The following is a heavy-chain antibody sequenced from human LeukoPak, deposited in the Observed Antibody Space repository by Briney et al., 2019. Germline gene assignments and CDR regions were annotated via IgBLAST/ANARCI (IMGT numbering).Heavy chain of an antibody. CDR1: GYTFTNYA. CDR2: INTGNGNT. J-gene: IGHJ3*02. Sequence: ASVKVSSKASGYTFTNYAMHWVRQAPGQRLEWMGWINTGNGNTKDSQKFQGRVTITRDTSASTVYMELSSLRSEDTAVYYCARDRVVAWPLRGAFDIWGQGTMVTVSS. D-gene: IGHD3-10*01. CDR3: ARDRVVAWPLRGAFDI. V-gene: IGHV1-3*04.